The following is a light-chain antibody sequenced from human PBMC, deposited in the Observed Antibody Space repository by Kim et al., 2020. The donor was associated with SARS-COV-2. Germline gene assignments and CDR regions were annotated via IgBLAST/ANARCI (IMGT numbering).Light chain of an antibody. CDR3: QTWGTGIRV. Sequence: ASVKLTCPLRSGHSSYAIAWHQQQPEKGPRYLMKLNSDGSHNKGDGIPDRFSGSSSGAERYLTISRLQSEDAADYYCQTWGTGIRVFGGGTKLTVL. CDR1: SGHSSYA. V-gene: IGLV4-69*01. CDR2: LNSDGSH. J-gene: IGLJ3*02.